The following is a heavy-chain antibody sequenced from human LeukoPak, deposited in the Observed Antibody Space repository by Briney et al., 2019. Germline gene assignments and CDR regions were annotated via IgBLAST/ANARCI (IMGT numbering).Heavy chain of an antibody. CDR3: ARGPYGDYSVWYFDY. CDR1: GGTFSSYA. J-gene: IGHJ4*02. CDR2: IIPIFGTA. V-gene: IGHV1-69*13. Sequence: ASVKVSYKASGGTFSSYAISWVRQAPGQGLEWMGGIIPIFGTANYAQKFQGRVTITADESTSTAYMELSSLRPEDTAVYYCARGPYGDYSVWYFDYWGQGTLVTVSS. D-gene: IGHD4-17*01.